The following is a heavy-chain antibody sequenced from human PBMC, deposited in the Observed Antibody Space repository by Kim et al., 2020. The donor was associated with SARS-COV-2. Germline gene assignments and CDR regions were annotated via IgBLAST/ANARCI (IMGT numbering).Heavy chain of an antibody. D-gene: IGHD2-15*01. Sequence: DSLKGRCTISRDNSKNTLYLQMNSLRAEDTAVYYCAKDRGVVVPHGWFDPWGQGTLVTVSS. J-gene: IGHJ5*02. V-gene: IGHV3-23*01. CDR3: AKDRGVVVPHGWFDP.